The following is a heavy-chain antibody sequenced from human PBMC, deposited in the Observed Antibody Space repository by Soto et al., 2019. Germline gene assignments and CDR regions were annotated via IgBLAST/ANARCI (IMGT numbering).Heavy chain of an antibody. CDR3: ARGARRGLNGVGAIHRRVTWFDP. D-gene: IGHD1-26*01. CDR2: INHSGST. Sequence: PSETLSLTCAVYGGSFSGYYWSWIRQPPGKGQEWIGEINHSGSTNYNPSLKSRVTISVDTSKNQFSLKLSSVTAADTAVYYCARGARRGLNGVGAIHRRVTWFDPWGQGTLVTVSS. J-gene: IGHJ5*02. CDR1: GGSFSGYY. V-gene: IGHV4-34*01.